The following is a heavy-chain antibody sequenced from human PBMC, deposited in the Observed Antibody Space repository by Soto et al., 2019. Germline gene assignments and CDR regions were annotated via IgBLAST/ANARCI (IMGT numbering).Heavy chain of an antibody. CDR1: GGSISSSSYY. Sequence: PSETLSLTCTVSGGSISSSSYYWGWIRQPPGKGLEWIGSIYYSGSTYYNPSLKSRVTISVDTSKNQFSLKLSSVTAADTAVYYCARTVAVAGMKSATLDYWGQGTLVTVSS. CDR2: IYYSGST. D-gene: IGHD6-19*01. J-gene: IGHJ4*02. V-gene: IGHV4-39*01. CDR3: ARTVAVAGMKSATLDY.